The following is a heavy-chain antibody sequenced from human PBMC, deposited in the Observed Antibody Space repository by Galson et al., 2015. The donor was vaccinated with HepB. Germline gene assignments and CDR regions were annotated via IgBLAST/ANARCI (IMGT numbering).Heavy chain of an antibody. D-gene: IGHD3-10*01. CDR3: ARACYYGSGSYYSPIYYYGMDV. J-gene: IGHJ6*02. V-gene: IGHV1-69*01. CDR2: IIPIFGIA. CDR1: GGTFSSYA. Sequence: SGGTFSSYAISWVRQAPGQGLEWMGGIIPIFGIANYAQKFQGRVTITADESTSTAYMELSSLRSEDTAVYYCARACYYGSGSYYSPIYYYGMDVWGQGTTVTVSS.